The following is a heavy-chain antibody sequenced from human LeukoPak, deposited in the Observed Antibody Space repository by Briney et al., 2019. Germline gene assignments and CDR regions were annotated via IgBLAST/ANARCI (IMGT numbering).Heavy chain of an antibody. D-gene: IGHD6-13*01. Sequence: ASVKVSCKASGYTFTGYYMRWVRQAPGQGLEWMGWINPNSGGTNYAQKFQGRVTMTRDTSISTAYMELSRLRSDDTAVYYCARESYSSSWYRGYYYYYMDVWGKGTTVTVSS. CDR2: INPNSGGT. CDR3: ARESYSSSWYRGYYYYYMDV. V-gene: IGHV1-2*02. J-gene: IGHJ6*03. CDR1: GYTFTGYY.